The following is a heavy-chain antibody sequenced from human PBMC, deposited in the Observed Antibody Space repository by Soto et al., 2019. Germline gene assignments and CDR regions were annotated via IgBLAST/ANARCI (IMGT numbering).Heavy chain of an antibody. CDR1: GFAFNNYA. J-gene: IGHJ4*02. CDR2: ISYNGNSR. Sequence: QVQLVESGGGVVQPGRSLRLSCAASGFAFNNYAMHWVRQAPGKGLEWVALISYNGNSRFYSESVKGRFTISRDNSETTLFLQMNSLRPEDTGVYYCAKDFWRDGNNWFDYWGQGTLVSVSS. D-gene: IGHD1-1*01. CDR3: AKDFWRDGNNWFDY. V-gene: IGHV3-30*18.